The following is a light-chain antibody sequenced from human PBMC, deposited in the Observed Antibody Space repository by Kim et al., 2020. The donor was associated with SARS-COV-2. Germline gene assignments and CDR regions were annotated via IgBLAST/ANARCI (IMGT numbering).Light chain of an antibody. CDR3: SSYTSSSTLV. J-gene: IGLJ1*01. V-gene: IGLV2-14*03. Sequence: GQPITISCTGTSSDVSGYNYVSWYQQHPGKAPKLMIYDVSNRPSGVSNRFSGSKSGNTASLTISGLQAEDEADYYCSSYTSSSTLVFGTGTKVTVL. CDR2: DVS. CDR1: SSDVSGYNY.